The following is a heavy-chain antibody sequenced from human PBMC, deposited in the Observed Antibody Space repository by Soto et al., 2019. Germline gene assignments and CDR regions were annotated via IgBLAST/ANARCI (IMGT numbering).Heavy chain of an antibody. CDR3: ARDHGTNGVCYTGEGGCDCGMDV. CDR2: IIPIFGTA. D-gene: IGHD2-8*01. CDR1: GGTFSSYA. Sequence: QVQLVQSGAEVKKPGSSVKVSCKASGGTFSSYAISWVRQAPGQGLEWMGGIIPIFGTANYAQKFQGRVTITADEATSTGYMELSSLRSEDTAVYYWARDHGTNGVCYTGEGGCDCGMDVWGQGTTVTVSS. J-gene: IGHJ6*02. V-gene: IGHV1-69*12.